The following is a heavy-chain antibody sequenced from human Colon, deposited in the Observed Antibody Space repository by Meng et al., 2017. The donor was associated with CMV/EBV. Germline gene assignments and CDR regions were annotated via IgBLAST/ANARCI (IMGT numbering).Heavy chain of an antibody. D-gene: IGHD3-3*01. V-gene: IGHV3-30*04. Sequence: GGSLRLSCEAFGFTLSTYSVYWVRQAPGKGLEWVAVISYANSRYYADTVKGQFTISRDNSKNAVNLQMNNLRPEDTGVYHCARAVTPRTSWSGSDVWGQGTTVTVSS. CDR3: ARAVTPRTSWSGSDV. CDR2: ISYANSR. CDR1: GFTLSTYS. J-gene: IGHJ6*02.